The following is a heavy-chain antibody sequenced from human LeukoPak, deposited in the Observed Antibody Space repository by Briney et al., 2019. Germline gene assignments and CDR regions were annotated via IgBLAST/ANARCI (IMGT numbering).Heavy chain of an antibody. Sequence: SETLSLTCTVSSGSINSYFWSWIRQPAGKGLEWIGRIYTSGSTNYNPSLKSRVTMSVDTSKNQFSLKLTSVTAADTAVYYCARGSDYDPDYYYYYMDVWGKGTTVTVSS. CDR3: ARGSDYDPDYYYYYMDV. D-gene: IGHD5-12*01. J-gene: IGHJ6*03. CDR2: IYTSGST. V-gene: IGHV4-4*07. CDR1: SGSINSYF.